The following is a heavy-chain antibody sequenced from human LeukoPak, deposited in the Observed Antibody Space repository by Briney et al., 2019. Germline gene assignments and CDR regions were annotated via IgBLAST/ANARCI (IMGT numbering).Heavy chain of an antibody. J-gene: IGHJ4*02. V-gene: IGHV3-23*01. Sequence: GGSLRLSCAASGFTFSNYAMSWVRQAPGKGLEWVSSLTVSGGSTDCADSVKRRFTISRDNSKNTLYLQMNSLRADDTAVYYCAKELGRAADDTSYWGQGTLVTVSS. CDR1: GFTFSNYA. CDR3: AKELGRAADDTSY. D-gene: IGHD6-13*01. CDR2: LTVSGGST.